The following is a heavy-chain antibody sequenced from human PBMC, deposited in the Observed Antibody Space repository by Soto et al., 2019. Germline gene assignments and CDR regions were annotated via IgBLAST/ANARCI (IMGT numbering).Heavy chain of an antibody. CDR2: ISGSGGST. CDR3: AKLIGYYYYYGMDV. J-gene: IGHJ6*02. CDR1: GFTFSSYA. Sequence: PGGSLRLSCAAPGFTFSSYAMSWVRQAPGKGLEWVSAISGSGGSTYYADSVKGRFTISRDNSKNTLYLQMNSLRAEDTAVYYCAKLIGYYYYYGMDVWGQGTTVTVSS. V-gene: IGHV3-23*01.